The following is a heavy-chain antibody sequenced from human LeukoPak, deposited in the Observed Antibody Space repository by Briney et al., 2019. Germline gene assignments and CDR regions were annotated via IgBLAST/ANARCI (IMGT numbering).Heavy chain of an antibody. CDR2: IRYDGSNK. Sequence: PGGSLRLSCAASGFTFSNYGMHWVRQAPGKGLEWAAFIRYDGSNKYYADSVKGRFTISRDNSKNTLYLQMNSLRAEDTAVYYCARGRRSRAHYYYMDVWGKGTTVTVSS. CDR1: GFTFSNYG. V-gene: IGHV3-30*02. J-gene: IGHJ6*03. D-gene: IGHD1-26*01. CDR3: ARGRRSRAHYYYMDV.